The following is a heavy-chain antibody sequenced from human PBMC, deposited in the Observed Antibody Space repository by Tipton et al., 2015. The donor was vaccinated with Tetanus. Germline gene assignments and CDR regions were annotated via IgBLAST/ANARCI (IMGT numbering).Heavy chain of an antibody. CDR2: IYYSGST. D-gene: IGHD1-14*01. CDR3: ASQRITGTTAY. V-gene: IGHV4-59*08. CDR1: GGSISSYC. J-gene: IGHJ4*02. Sequence: LRLSCTVSGGSISSYCWSWIRQPPGKGLEWIGYIYYSGSTNYNPSLKSRVTISVDTSKNQFSLKLSSVTAADTAVYYCASQRITGTTAYWGQGTLVTVSS.